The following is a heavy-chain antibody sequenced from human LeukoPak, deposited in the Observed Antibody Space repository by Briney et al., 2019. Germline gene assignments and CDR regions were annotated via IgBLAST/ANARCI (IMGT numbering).Heavy chain of an antibody. CDR2: IYYSGST. V-gene: IGHV4-30-4*01. CDR1: GGSISRADYY. CDR3: AISTTKVDY. J-gene: IGHJ4*02. Sequence: SETLSLTCTVSGGSISRADYYWSWIRQPPGKGLEWIGYIYYSGSTYYNPSLKSRITISVDTPKNQFSLKLSSATAADTAVYYCAISTTKVDYWGQGTLVTVSS. D-gene: IGHD5/OR15-5a*01.